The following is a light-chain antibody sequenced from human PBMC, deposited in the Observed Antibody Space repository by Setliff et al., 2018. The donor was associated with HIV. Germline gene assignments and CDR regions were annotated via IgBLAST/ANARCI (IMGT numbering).Light chain of an antibody. V-gene: IGLV2-8*01. CDR2: EVN. Sequence: QSALAQPPSASGSPGQSITISCTGTSGDVGSYAFVSWYQQHSGKAPKLLIYEVNKRPSGVPDRFSGSKSGNTASLTVSGLQAEDEADYYCSSYAGSDNVVFGSGTKVTVL. CDR1: SGDVGSYAF. J-gene: IGLJ1*01. CDR3: SSYAGSDNVV.